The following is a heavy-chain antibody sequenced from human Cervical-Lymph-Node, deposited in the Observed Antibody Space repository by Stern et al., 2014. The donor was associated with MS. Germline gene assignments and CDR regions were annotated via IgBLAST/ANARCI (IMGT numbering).Heavy chain of an antibody. Sequence: QLVQSGPEVKKPGTSVKVSCKASGFTFTSSAVQWVRQARGQRLEWIGWMGVGSVNTTYAQKFQERVTIARDMSTSTAYMELSSLRSEDTAVYYCAAEPMYYSDSVGAFDIWGQGTMVTVSS. CDR1: GFTFTSSA. J-gene: IGHJ3*02. V-gene: IGHV1-58*01. D-gene: IGHD3-22*01. CDR2: MGVGSVNT. CDR3: AAEPMYYSDSVGAFDI.